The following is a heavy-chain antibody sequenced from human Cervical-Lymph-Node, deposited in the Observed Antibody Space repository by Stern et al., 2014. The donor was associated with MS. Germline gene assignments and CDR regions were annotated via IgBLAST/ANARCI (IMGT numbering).Heavy chain of an antibody. D-gene: IGHD5-24*01. CDR3: TRGPMASFDF. J-gene: IGHJ4*02. CDR2: INTDTGNP. Sequence: VQLGQSGSELRKPGASVKVSCKASGYPFTSEAMNWVRQAPGQDFEWMGWINTDTGNPTYAQGFAGRFVFSLDASVSTAYLQIRDLKAEDTAVYYCTRGPMASFDFWGQGTLVTVSS. V-gene: IGHV7-4-1*02. CDR1: GYPFTSEA.